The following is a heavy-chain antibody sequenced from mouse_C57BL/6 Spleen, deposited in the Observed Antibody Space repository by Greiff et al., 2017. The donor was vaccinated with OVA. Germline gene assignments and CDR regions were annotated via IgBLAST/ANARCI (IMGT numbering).Heavy chain of an antibody. Sequence: EVQLQQSGPELVKPGASVKIPCKASGYTFTDYNMDWVKQSHGKSLEWIGDINPNNGGTIYNQKFKGKATLTVDKSSSTAYMELRSLTSEDTAGYYCARLDYGSSYVDYWGQGTTLTVSS. V-gene: IGHV1-18*01. CDR1: GYTFTDYN. CDR3: ARLDYGSSYVDY. J-gene: IGHJ2*01. CDR2: INPNNGGT. D-gene: IGHD1-1*01.